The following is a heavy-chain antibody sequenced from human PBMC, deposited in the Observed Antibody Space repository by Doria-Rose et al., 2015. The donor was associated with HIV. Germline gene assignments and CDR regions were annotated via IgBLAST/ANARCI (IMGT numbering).Heavy chain of an antibody. CDR2: ISYDGTNK. CDR3: ARDWDDYGDFDY. V-gene: IGHV3-30-3*01. CDR1: GFTFSSYA. Sequence: QVQLVQSGEGVVQPGRSLRLSCAASGFTFSSYAMHWVRQAPGKGLEWVAVISYDGTNKYYSDSVKGRFTISRDNSKFTLYLQKNNLRAEDTAAYYCARDWDDYGDFDYWGQGTLIIVSS. J-gene: IGHJ4*02. D-gene: IGHD4-17*01.